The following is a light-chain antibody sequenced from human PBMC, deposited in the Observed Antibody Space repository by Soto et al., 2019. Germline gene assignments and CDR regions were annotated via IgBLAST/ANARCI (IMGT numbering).Light chain of an antibody. CDR3: QQRTNWPLLFT. CDR2: DAS. J-gene: IGKJ3*01. Sequence: EIVLTHPPATLSLSPGERATLSCRASQSVSSYLAWYQQKPGQAPRLLIYDASNRATGIPARFSGSGSGTDFTLTISNLEPEDFAVYYCQQRTNWPLLFTFGPGTKVDIK. V-gene: IGKV3-11*01. CDR1: QSVSSY.